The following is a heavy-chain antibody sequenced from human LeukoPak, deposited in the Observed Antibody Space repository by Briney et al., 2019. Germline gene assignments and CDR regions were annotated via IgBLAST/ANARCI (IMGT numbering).Heavy chain of an antibody. CDR2: ISAYNGNT. Sequence: ASVKVSCKASGYTFTSYDINWVRQATGQGLEWMGWISAYNGNTNYAQKLQGRVTMTTDTSTSTAYMELRSLRSDDTAVYYCARARSGYSSSWYYFDYWGQGTLVTVSS. CDR1: GYTFTSYD. CDR3: ARARSGYSSSWYYFDY. J-gene: IGHJ4*02. V-gene: IGHV1-18*01. D-gene: IGHD6-13*01.